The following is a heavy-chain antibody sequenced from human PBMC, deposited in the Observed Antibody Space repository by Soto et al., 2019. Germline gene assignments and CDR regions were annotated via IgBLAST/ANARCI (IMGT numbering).Heavy chain of an antibody. J-gene: IGHJ4*02. D-gene: IGHD6-19*01. CDR3: ARLIAVAGTDY. CDR2: IKPIGGRT. Sequence: QVQLVQSGAEVKKPGASVKVSCKASGYTFTSYYMHCVRQAPGQGLEWMGIIKPIGGRTSYAQKFQGRVTMTRDTSTSKVYMELSSLRSEDTAVYYCARLIAVAGTDYWGQGTLVTVSS. V-gene: IGHV1-46*01. CDR1: GYTFTSYY.